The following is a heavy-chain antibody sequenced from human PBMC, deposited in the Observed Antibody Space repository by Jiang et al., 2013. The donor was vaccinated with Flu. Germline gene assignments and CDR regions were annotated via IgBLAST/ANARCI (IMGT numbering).Heavy chain of an antibody. V-gene: IGHV4-59*01. CDR2: IYYSGST. CDR1: GGSISSDY. CDR3: AKYIEAENWFDP. D-gene: IGHD6-13*01. Sequence: LLKPSETLSLTCTVSGGSISSDYWSWIRQPPEKGLEWIGYIYYSGSTNYNPALKSRVTISVDTSKNQFSLKLSSVTAADTAVYYCAKYIEAENWFDPWGQGTLVTVSS. J-gene: IGHJ5*02.